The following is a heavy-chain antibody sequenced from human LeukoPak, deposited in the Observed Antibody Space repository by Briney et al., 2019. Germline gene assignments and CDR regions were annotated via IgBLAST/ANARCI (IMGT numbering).Heavy chain of an antibody. D-gene: IGHD2-2*01. CDR3: ASFFSGDSTRLGYCSSTSC. V-gene: IGHV1-69*01. CDR2: IIPIFGTA. J-gene: IGHJ4*02. CDR1: GGTFSSYA. Sequence: ASVKVSCKASGGTFSSYAISWVRQAPGQGLEWMGGIIPIFGTANYAQKFQGRVTITADESTSTAYMELSSLRSDDTAGYYCASFFSGDSTRLGYCSSTSCWGQGTLVTVSS.